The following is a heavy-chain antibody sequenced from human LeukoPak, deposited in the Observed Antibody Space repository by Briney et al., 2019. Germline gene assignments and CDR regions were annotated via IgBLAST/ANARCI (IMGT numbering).Heavy chain of an antibody. J-gene: IGHJ3*02. V-gene: IGHV1-2*02. Sequence: ASVKVSCKASGYTFTGYFMHWVRQAPGQGLEWLGWINPNSGVTNYAQKFQGRVTMARDTSISTAYMELSRLRSDDTAVYYCARFDYAIEAFDIWGQGTMVTVSS. D-gene: IGHD4-17*01. CDR1: GYTFTGYF. CDR2: INPNSGVT. CDR3: ARFDYAIEAFDI.